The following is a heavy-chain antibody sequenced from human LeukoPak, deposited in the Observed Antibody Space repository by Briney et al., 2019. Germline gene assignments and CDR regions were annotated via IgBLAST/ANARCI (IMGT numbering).Heavy chain of an antibody. CDR1: GGSFSGYY. CDR3: ARVGIDSTAPSALYY. CDR2: INHSGSP. V-gene: IGHV4-34*01. D-gene: IGHD2/OR15-2a*01. Sequence: SETLSLTCAVYGGSFSGYYWSWIRQPPGKGLEWSGEINHSGSPTYNPSLKSRVDISVDTSKTQFSLNLSSVSAADTAVYYCARVGIDSTAPSALYYWGQGTLVTVSS. J-gene: IGHJ4*02.